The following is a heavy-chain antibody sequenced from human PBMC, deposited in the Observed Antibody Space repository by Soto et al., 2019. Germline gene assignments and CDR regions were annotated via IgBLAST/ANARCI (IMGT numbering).Heavy chain of an antibody. V-gene: IGHV4-59*01. CDR3: ARVEAQQQLGNWFDP. CDR2: IHDSGNT. D-gene: IGHD6-13*01. CDR1: GGSMTNYF. J-gene: IGHJ5*02. Sequence: SETLSLTCNVSGGSMTNYFWSWIRQPPGKGLEWIGYIHDSGNTNYNPSLKSRVFISVDTSRNQFSLKLSSVTAADTAVYYCARVEAQQQLGNWFDPWGQGTLVTVSS.